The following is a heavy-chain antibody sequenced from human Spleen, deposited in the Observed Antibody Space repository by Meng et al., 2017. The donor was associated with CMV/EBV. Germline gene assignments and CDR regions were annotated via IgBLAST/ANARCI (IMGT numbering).Heavy chain of an antibody. J-gene: IGHJ4*02. D-gene: IGHD6-6*01. V-gene: IGHV5-51*01. CDR3: ARVYSSSSKFDF. CDR2: IYPDDSET. CDR1: GYDYASYW. Sequence: CKSSGYDYASYWIGWGRQMPGKGLEWMGIIYPDDSETRYSPSFQGQVTISADKSINTAYLQWSSLKASDTAIYYCARVYSSSSKFDFWGRGTLVTVSS.